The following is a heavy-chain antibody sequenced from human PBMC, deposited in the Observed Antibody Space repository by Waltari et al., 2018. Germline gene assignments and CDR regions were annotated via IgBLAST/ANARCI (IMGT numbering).Heavy chain of an antibody. V-gene: IGHV1-69*08. Sequence: QVQLVQSGAEVKKPGSAVKVSCKASGGTCSSYAISWVRQAPGHGLEWMGRIIPIFGTANYAQKFQSRVTITADKSTSTAYMELSSLRSEDTAVYYCARDESGYDYPFPYYGMDVWGQGTTVTVSS. CDR2: IIPIFGTA. CDR1: GGTCSSYA. D-gene: IGHD5-12*01. CDR3: ARDESGYDYPFPYYGMDV. J-gene: IGHJ6*02.